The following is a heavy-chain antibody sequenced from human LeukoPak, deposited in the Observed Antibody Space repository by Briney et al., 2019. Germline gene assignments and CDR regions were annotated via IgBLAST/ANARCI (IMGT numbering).Heavy chain of an antibody. CDR2: ISYDGSNQ. CDR1: GFIFSDYP. Sequence: GGSLRLSCAASGFIFSDYPIHWVRQAPGRGLEWVATISYDGSNQYYTDSVKGRFTISRDNSKNTLFLQMNSLRDDDTAVYYCARSGLRLWFGSCYFDYWGQGTLVTVSS. CDR3: ARSGLRLWFGSCYFDY. V-gene: IGHV3-30-3*01. J-gene: IGHJ4*02. D-gene: IGHD3-10*01.